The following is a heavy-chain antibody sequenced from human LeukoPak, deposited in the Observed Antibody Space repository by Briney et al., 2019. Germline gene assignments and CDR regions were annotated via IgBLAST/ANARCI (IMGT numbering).Heavy chain of an antibody. CDR2: IYYSGST. D-gene: IGHD3-10*01. Sequence: SETLSLTCTVSGGSISSYYWSWIRQPPGKGLEWIGSIYYSGSTYYNPSLKSRVTISVDTSKNQFSLKLSSVTAADTAVYYCARQHMVRGYYYGMDVWGQGTTVTVSS. CDR3: ARQHMVRGYYYGMDV. CDR1: GGSISSYY. V-gene: IGHV4-59*05. J-gene: IGHJ6*02.